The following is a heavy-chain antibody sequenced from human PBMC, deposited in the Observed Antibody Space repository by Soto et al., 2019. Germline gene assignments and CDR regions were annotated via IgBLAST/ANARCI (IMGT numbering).Heavy chain of an antibody. CDR3: AGEDWFDP. V-gene: IGHV4-38-2*02. Sequence: NPSETLSLTCVVSGYSISSGYYWGWIRQPPGKGLEWIGSIYHSGSTYYNSSLKSRVTISVDTSKNQFSLKLSSVTAADTAVYYCAGEDWFDPWGQGTLVTVSS. CDR2: IYHSGST. J-gene: IGHJ5*02. CDR1: GYSISSGYY.